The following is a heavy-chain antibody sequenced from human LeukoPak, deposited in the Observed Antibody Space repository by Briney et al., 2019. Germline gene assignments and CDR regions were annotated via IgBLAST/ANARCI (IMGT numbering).Heavy chain of an antibody. Sequence: ASVKVSCKASGYTFTSYGISWVRQAPGQGLEWMGWISAYNGNTGYAQKFQGRVTMTRNTSISTAYTELSSLRSEDTAVYYCARVFDSSGYYLFYWGQGTLVTVSS. J-gene: IGHJ4*02. CDR3: ARVFDSSGYYLFY. CDR1: GYTFTSYG. D-gene: IGHD3-22*01. V-gene: IGHV1-8*02. CDR2: ISAYNGNT.